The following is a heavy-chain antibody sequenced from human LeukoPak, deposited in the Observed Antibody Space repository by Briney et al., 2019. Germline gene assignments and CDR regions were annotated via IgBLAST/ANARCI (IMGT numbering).Heavy chain of an antibody. J-gene: IGHJ4*02. CDR2: IKPDGSGE. D-gene: IGHD2-8*01. CDR1: GLTSSNYW. V-gene: IGHV3-7*03. Sequence: GGSLRLSCVASGLTSSNYWMYWVRRAPGKGLEGVANIKPDGSGESYADSVKGRFTISKDNAENSLFLQMNSLRPEDTAVYYCGAGNGIDYWGQGAQVTVSS. CDR3: GAGNGIDY.